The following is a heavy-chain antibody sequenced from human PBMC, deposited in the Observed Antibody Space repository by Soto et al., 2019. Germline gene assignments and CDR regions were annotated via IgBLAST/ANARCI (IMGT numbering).Heavy chain of an antibody. CDR3: TRAKDHAMDV. CDR2: ISIDGSDT. J-gene: IGHJ6*02. D-gene: IGHD2-15*01. Sequence: EVQLVESGGGLVQPGGSLRLSCAASGFSFSAYWMHWVRQTPGKGLVWVSRISIDGSDTIYADSVKGRFTISRDNARNTLYLHMNSLRADDTAIYYCTRAKDHAMDVWGQGTTVTVSS. CDR1: GFSFSAYW. V-gene: IGHV3-74*01.